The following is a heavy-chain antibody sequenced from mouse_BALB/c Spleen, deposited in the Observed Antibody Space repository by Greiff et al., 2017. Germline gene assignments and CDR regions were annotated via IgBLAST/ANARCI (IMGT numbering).Heavy chain of an antibody. Sequence: QVQLQQPGAELVKPGTSVKLSCKASGYNFTSYWINWVKLRPGQGLEWIGDIYPGSGSTNYNEKFKSKATLTVDTSSSTAYMQLSSLASEDSALYYCARDWLRGFDYWGQVTTLTVSS. J-gene: IGHJ2*01. V-gene: IGHV1-55*01. CDR2: IYPGSGST. CDR1: GYNFTSYW. CDR3: ARDWLRGFDY. D-gene: IGHD2-2*01.